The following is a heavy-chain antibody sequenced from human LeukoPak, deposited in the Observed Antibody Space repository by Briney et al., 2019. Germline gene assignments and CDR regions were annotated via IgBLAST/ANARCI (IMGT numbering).Heavy chain of an antibody. CDR2: FDPEDGET. CDR3: AREWVGYYGSGRHVYYYMDV. J-gene: IGHJ6*03. Sequence: ASVKVSCKVSGYTLTELSMHWVRQAPGKGLEWMGGFDPEDGETIYAQKFQGRVTMTEDTSTDTAYMDLSSLRSDDTAVYYCAREWVGYYGSGRHVYYYMDVWGKGTTVTVSS. V-gene: IGHV1-24*01. D-gene: IGHD3-10*01. CDR1: GYTLTELS.